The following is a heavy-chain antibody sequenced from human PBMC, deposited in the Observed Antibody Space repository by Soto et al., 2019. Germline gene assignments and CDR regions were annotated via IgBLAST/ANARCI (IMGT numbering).Heavy chain of an antibody. Sequence: TSETLSLTCTVSGGSISSYYWSWIRQPPGKGLEWIGYIYYSGSTNYNPSLKSRVTISVDTSKNQFSLKLSSVTAADTAVYYCARAVGVGATQYWYGMDVWGQGTTVTVSS. D-gene: IGHD1-26*01. V-gene: IGHV4-59*01. CDR2: IYYSGST. CDR3: ARAVGVGATQYWYGMDV. J-gene: IGHJ6*02. CDR1: GGSISSYY.